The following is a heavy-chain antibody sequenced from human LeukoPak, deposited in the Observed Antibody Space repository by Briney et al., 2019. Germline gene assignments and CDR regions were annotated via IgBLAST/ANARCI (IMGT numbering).Heavy chain of an antibody. CDR3: ARVLWFGEFWYYFDY. D-gene: IGHD3-10*01. V-gene: IGHV4-59*01. J-gene: IGHJ4*02. Sequence: SETLSLTCSVSDGSISSYYWSWIRQPPGKGLEWIGYIYYSGNTNYNPSLKSRVTISVDTSKNQFSLKLSSVTPADTAVYYCARVLWFGEFWYYFDYWGQGTLVTVSS. CDR1: DGSISSYY. CDR2: IYYSGNT.